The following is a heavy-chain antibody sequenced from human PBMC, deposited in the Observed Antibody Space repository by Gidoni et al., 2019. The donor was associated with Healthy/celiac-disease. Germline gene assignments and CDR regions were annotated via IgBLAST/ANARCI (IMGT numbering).Heavy chain of an antibody. V-gene: IGHV3-53*01. CDR3: AKGDGTKGYDF. CDR2: IYTGGGT. J-gene: IGHJ4*01. D-gene: IGHD1-26*01. Sequence: EVQLGESGGGLVQPGGSLRLSCAASGFTVSSKFMGWVRQPPGKTLEWVSVIYTGGGTYYADSVKGRFTTSRDNSKNTVYLQMNSLRAEDTAEYHCAKGDGTKGYDFWGHGTRVTVSS. CDR1: GFTVSSKF.